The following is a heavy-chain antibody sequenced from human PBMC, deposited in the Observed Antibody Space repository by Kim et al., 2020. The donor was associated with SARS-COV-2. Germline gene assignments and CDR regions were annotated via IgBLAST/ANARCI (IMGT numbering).Heavy chain of an antibody. Sequence: GGSLRLSCAASGFTFSSYAMHWVRQAPGKGLEWVAVIWYDGSNKYYADSVKGRFTISRDNSKNTLYLQMNSLRAEDTAVYYCAKGGIAVAGSEYFQHWGQGTLVTVSS. CDR3: AKGGIAVAGSEYFQH. CDR1: GFTFSSYA. J-gene: IGHJ1*01. V-gene: IGHV3-33*06. CDR2: IWYDGSNK. D-gene: IGHD6-19*01.